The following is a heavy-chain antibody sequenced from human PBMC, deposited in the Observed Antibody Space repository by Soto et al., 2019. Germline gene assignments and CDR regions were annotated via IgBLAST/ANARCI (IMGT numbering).Heavy chain of an antibody. J-gene: IGHJ4*02. D-gene: IGHD3-3*01. CDR3: ATVGTILGAVSSFDY. CDR1: GGSISNYY. V-gene: IGHV4-59*01. Sequence: QVQLQESGPGLVKTSETLSLTCTVSGGSISNYYWGWIRQPPGKGLEYIGYIYYIGITNYNPSLKSRVTISADTSKNQFSLKMTSVTAADTAIYYCATVGTILGAVSSFDYWGRGTLVTVSS. CDR2: IYYIGIT.